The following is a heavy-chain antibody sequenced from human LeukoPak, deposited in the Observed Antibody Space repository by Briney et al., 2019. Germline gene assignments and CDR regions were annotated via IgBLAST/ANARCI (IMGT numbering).Heavy chain of an antibody. D-gene: IGHD6-13*01. CDR3: ARVLARSAQQLVHY. CDR1: GYTFTGYY. J-gene: IGHJ4*02. Sequence: ASVKVSCKASGYTFTGYYMHWVRQAPGQGLEWMGWINPNSGGTNYAQKFQGRVTMTRDTSISTAYMELSRLRSDDTAVYYCARVLARSAQQLVHYWGQGTLVTVSS. CDR2: INPNSGGT. V-gene: IGHV1-2*02.